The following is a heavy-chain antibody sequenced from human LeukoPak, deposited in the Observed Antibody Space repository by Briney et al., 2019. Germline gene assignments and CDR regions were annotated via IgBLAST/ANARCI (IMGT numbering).Heavy chain of an antibody. CDR1: GGTFSSYA. V-gene: IGHV1-69*04. Sequence: ASVKVSCKASGGTFSSYAITWVRQAPGQGLEWMGRIIPILGIATYAQNFQGRVTITADKSTSTAYMELSSLRSEDTAVYYCARDLGVICSSTSCSGAPSDFWGQGTLVTVSS. CDR2: IIPILGIA. CDR3: ARDLGVICSSTSCSGAPSDF. D-gene: IGHD2-2*01. J-gene: IGHJ4*02.